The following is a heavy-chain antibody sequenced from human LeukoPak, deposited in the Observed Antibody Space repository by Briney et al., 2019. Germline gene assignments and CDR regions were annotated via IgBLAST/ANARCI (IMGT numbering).Heavy chain of an antibody. Sequence: GGSLRLSCAASGFTFSSYAMSWVRQAPGKGLEWVSAISGSGGSTFYADSVRGRFTISRDNSKNTLYLQMNSLRAEDTAVYYCAKDQYCTSTSCYVGYWGQGTLVTVSS. V-gene: IGHV3-23*01. CDR1: GFTFSSYA. CDR3: AKDQYCTSTSCYVGY. CDR2: ISGSGGST. J-gene: IGHJ4*02. D-gene: IGHD2-2*01.